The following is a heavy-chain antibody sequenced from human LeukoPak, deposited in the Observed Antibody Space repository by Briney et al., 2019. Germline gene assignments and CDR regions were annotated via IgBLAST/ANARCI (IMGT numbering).Heavy chain of an antibody. J-gene: IGHJ5*02. Sequence: ASVKVSCKASGYTFTGYYMHWVRQAPGQGLEWMGWINPNSGGTNYAQKFQGRVTMTRDTSISTAYMELSRLRSDDTAVYYCVRRSRNYDWFDPWGQGTLVTVSS. CDR1: GYTFTGYY. CDR2: INPNSGGT. V-gene: IGHV1-2*02. D-gene: IGHD1-7*01. CDR3: VRRSRNYDWFDP.